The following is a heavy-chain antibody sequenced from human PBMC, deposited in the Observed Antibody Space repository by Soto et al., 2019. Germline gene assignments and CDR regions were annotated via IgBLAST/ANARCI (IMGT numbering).Heavy chain of an antibody. J-gene: IGHJ3*02. V-gene: IGHV1-8*01. CDR2: MNPNSGNT. CDR3: ARGSDIVVEVAARGIYAWDI. CDR1: GYTFTSYD. D-gene: IGHD2-15*01. Sequence: ASVKVSCKASGYTFTSYDVNWVRQATGQGLEGRGWMNPNSGNTGYEQKFQGRVTMTRNTSLSTAYMELSSLRAEDRAVLYGARGSDIVVEVAARGIYAWDIGGQGTMVTVSS.